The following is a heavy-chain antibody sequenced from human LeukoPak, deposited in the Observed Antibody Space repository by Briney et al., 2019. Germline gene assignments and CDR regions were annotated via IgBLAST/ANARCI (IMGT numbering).Heavy chain of an antibody. CDR1: GVSISSYY. V-gene: IGHV4-4*09. CDR2: IYTSGST. CDR3: ARLAGVYCSSTSCYGGGVDY. D-gene: IGHD2-2*01. Sequence: SETLSLTCTVSGVSISSYYWSWIRQPPGKGLEWIGYIYTSGSTNYNPSLKSRVTISVDTSKNQFSLKLSSVTAADTAVYYCARLAGVYCSSTSCYGGGVDYWGQGTLVTVSS. J-gene: IGHJ4*02.